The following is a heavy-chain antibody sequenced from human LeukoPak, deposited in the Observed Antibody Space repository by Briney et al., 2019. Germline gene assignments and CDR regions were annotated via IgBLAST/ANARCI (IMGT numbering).Heavy chain of an antibody. J-gene: IGHJ5*02. CDR2: LSRDNHTI. CDR3: ARVATDGGGFDP. V-gene: IGHV3-48*01. CDR1: GITFSSYS. Sequence: GGSLRLSCAASGITFSSYSMNWVRQAPGKGLEWISYLSRDNHTIYYADSVKGRFIISRDNAKDSLYLKMNSLRAEDTAVYYCARVATDGGGFDPWGQGTLVTVSS. D-gene: IGHD3-16*01.